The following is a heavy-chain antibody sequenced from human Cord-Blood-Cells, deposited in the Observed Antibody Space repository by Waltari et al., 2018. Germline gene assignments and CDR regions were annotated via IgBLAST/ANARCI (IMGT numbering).Heavy chain of an antibody. CDR2: INPNSGGT. D-gene: IGHD3-16*01. CDR3: ARDYLGEGYCDY. Sequence: QVLLVQSGAEVKKPGASVKDSCKTSGYTFTGYYMHWVRQAPGQGLEGMGWINPNSGGTNYAQKFQGWVTMTRDTSISTAYMELSRLRSDDTAVYYCARDYLGEGYCDYWGQGTLVTVSS. J-gene: IGHJ4*02. V-gene: IGHV1-2*04. CDR1: GYTFTGYY.